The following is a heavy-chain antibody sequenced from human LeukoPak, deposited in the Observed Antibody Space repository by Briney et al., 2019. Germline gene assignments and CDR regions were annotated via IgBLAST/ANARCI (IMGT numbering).Heavy chain of an antibody. CDR2: MNPNSGNT. CDR1: GYTFTSYD. Sequence: ASVKVSCKASGYTFTSYDINWVRQATGQGLEWMGWMNPNSGNTGYAQKFQGRVTMTRNTSISTACMELSSLRSEDTAVYYCARVRWEPEDAFDIWGQGTMVIVSS. CDR3: ARVRWEPEDAFDI. J-gene: IGHJ3*02. V-gene: IGHV1-8*01. D-gene: IGHD1-26*01.